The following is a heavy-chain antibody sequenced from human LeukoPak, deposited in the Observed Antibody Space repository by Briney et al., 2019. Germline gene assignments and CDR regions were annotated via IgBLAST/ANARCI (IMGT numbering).Heavy chain of an antibody. D-gene: IGHD2-2*03. CDR3: ARVSGYCSSTSCYRGYYYGMDV. CDR2: INHSGST. Sequence: SETLSLTCAVYGGSFSGYYWRWIRQPPGKGLEWIGEINHSGSTNYSPSLKSRVTISVDTSKNQFSLKLSSVTAADTAVYYSARVSGYCSSTSCYRGYYYGMDVWGQGTTVTVSS. CDR1: GGSFSGYY. V-gene: IGHV4-34*01. J-gene: IGHJ6*02.